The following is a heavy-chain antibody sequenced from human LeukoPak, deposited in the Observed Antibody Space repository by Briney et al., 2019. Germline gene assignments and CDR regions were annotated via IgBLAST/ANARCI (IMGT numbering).Heavy chain of an antibody. D-gene: IGHD3-22*01. Sequence: SETLSLTCTVSGGSISSYYWSWIRQPPGKGLEWIGYIYYSGSTNYNPSLKSRVTISVDTSKNQFSLKLSSVTAADTAVYYCARGYYDSSGYTDWGQGTLVTASS. J-gene: IGHJ4*02. V-gene: IGHV4-59*08. CDR1: GGSISSYY. CDR2: IYYSGST. CDR3: ARGYYDSSGYTD.